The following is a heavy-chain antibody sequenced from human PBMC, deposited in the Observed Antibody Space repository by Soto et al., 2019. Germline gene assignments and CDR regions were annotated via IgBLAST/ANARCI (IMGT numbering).Heavy chain of an antibody. CDR2: IIPIFGTA. CDR3: ARPTRYYYDSSGQSAWFDP. CDR1: GGTFSSYA. J-gene: IGHJ5*02. Sequence: SVKVSCKASGGTFSSYAISLVRQAPGQGLEWMGGIIPIFGTANYAQKFQGRVTITADESTSTAYMELSSLRSEDTAVYYCARPTRYYYDSSGQSAWFDPWGQGTLVTVSS. V-gene: IGHV1-69*13. D-gene: IGHD3-22*01.